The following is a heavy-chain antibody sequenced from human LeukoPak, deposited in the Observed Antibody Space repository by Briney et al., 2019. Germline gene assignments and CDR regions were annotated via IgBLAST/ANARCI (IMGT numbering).Heavy chain of an antibody. V-gene: IGHV3-30*04. D-gene: IGHD1-1*01. CDR3: ARGLNEKIIY. J-gene: IGHJ4*02. CDR1: GFTFSSYA. Sequence: GGSLRLLRAASGFTFSSYAIHCVRQAPGKGLEWVAVISYDGSNKYYADSVKGRFTISRDNSKNTLYLQMNSLRAEGTAVYYCARGLNEKIIYWGQGTLVTVSS. CDR2: ISYDGSNK.